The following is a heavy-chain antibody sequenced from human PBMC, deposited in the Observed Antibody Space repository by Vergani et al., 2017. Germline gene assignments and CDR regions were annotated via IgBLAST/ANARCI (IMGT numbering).Heavy chain of an antibody. J-gene: IGHJ4*02. Sequence: QVQLVQSGAEVKKPGASVKVSCKASGYTFTSYDINWVRQATGQGLEWMGWMNPNSGNTGYAQKFQGRVTMTRNTSISTAYMELSSLRSEDTAVYYGARGQWGVWELLPGGFDYWGQGTLVTVSS. CDR2: MNPNSGNT. CDR3: ARGQWGVWELLPGGFDY. V-gene: IGHV1-8*01. D-gene: IGHD1-26*01. CDR1: GYTFTSYD.